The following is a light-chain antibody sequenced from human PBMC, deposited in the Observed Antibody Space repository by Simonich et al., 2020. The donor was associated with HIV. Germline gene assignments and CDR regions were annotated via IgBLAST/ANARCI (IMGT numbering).Light chain of an antibody. CDR2: DVT. Sequence: QSALTQPASVSGSPGQSITISCTGTNSDVGVYNFVSWYQQHPGKAPKLIIYDVTKRPSVVSNRFSGSKSGNTASLTISGLQAEDEADYYCSSYISSTTVFGGGTKLTVL. CDR3: SSYISSTTV. V-gene: IGLV2-14*01. J-gene: IGLJ2*01. CDR1: NSDVGVYNF.